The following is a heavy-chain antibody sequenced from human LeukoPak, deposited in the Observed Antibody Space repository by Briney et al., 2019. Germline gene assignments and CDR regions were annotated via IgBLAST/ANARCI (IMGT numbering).Heavy chain of an antibody. CDR2: ISSSGSVT. Sequence: GGSLRLSCAASGFIFNDYYMSWIRQAPGKGLEWVSYISSSGSVTFYADSVKGRFTVSRDNAKNSLFLQMNSLRAEDTAVYYCAKDRLFDPWGQGTLVTVSS. J-gene: IGHJ5*02. V-gene: IGHV3-11*01. CDR3: AKDRLFDP. D-gene: IGHD4-17*01. CDR1: GFIFNDYY.